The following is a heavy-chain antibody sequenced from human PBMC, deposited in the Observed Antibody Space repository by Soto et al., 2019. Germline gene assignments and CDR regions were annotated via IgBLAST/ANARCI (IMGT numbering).Heavy chain of an antibody. CDR1: GFSLTPRGLG. J-gene: IGHJ4*02. CDR3: VHPKTRSSAYFDY. V-gene: IGHV2-5*02. CDR2: IYWDDEK. Sequence: QITLKESGPTLVKPTQTLTLTCIFSGFSLTPRGLGVGWIRQPPGEALEWLAVIYWDDEKHYSPSLKTRLTISKGTSIDQVVLTMTNMDPADTATYYCVHPKTRSSAYFDYWGQGILVTVSS. D-gene: IGHD3-22*01.